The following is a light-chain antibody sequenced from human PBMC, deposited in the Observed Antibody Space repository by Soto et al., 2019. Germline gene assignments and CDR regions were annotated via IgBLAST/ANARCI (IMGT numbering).Light chain of an antibody. V-gene: IGKV1-13*02. Sequence: IQLTQSPSSLSASVGDRVTMSCRASQGIGNALAWYQQKPGKAPKVLIYDASSLKSGVPSRFRGSGSGTDFTLPFSRLQPEDFETYYCQQFNSFPLTFGGGTKVDIK. J-gene: IGKJ4*01. CDR3: QQFNSFPLT. CDR2: DAS. CDR1: QGIGNA.